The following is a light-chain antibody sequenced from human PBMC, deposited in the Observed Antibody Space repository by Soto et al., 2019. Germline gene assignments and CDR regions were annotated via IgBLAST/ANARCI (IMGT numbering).Light chain of an antibody. CDR3: QQYNSYSRT. J-gene: IGKJ1*01. CDR1: QNIDNW. V-gene: IGKV1-5*03. CDR2: KAS. Sequence: DIQMTQSPSTLSASVGDRVTITCRASQNIDNWLAWFQQKPGKAPEVLIYKASSLESGVPSRFSGSGSGTEFTLTISSLQPDDFATYYCQQYNSYSRTFGQGTKVDI.